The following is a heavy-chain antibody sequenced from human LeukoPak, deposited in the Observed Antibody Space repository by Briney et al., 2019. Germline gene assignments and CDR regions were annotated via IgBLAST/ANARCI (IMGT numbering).Heavy chain of an antibody. Sequence: GGSMRLSCAASGFTFDDYAMDWVRQAPGKGLEWVSLIIGDGSSAYYADSLKGRFTISRDNSKNSLYLQMNSLRTEDTALYFCAKDMVIGGSAYYYGGMDVWGQGTTVTSSS. V-gene: IGHV3-43*02. CDR1: GFTFDDYA. J-gene: IGHJ6*02. D-gene: IGHD3-10*01. CDR2: IIGDGSSA. CDR3: AKDMVIGGSAYYYGGMDV.